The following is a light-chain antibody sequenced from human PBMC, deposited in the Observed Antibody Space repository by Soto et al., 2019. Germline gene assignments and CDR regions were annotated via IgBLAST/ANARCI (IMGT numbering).Light chain of an antibody. V-gene: IGLV2-14*01. CDR1: SSDVGNYNY. CDR3: SSYTTSNTLYV. CDR2: DVS. J-gene: IGLJ1*01. Sequence: QSVLTQPASVSGSPGQSITISCTGTSSDVGNYNYVSWYQQHPGKAPKLIIYDVSNRPSGVSNRFSGSKSGNTASLTISGLXAEDEADYYCSSYTTSNTLYVFGTGTKVTVL.